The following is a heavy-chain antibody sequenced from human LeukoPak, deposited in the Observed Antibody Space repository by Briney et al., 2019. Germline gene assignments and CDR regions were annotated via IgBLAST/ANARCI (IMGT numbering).Heavy chain of an antibody. CDR2: INPNSGGT. CDR1: GYTFTAYY. Sequence: ATVKVSCKASGYTFTAYYIHWVRQAPGQGLEWMGWINPNSGGTNYAQKFQGRVTMTRDTSISTAYMELSRLRSDDTAVYFCARRCDTSSYYTYYFDYWGQGTLVTVSS. D-gene: IGHD3-22*01. CDR3: ARRCDTSSYYTYYFDY. V-gene: IGHV1-2*02. J-gene: IGHJ4*02.